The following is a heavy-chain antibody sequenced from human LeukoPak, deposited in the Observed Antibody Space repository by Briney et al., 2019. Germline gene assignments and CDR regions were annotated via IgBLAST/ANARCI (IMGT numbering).Heavy chain of an antibody. Sequence: PSETLSLTCSVSGGSLSSDYWSWIRQPPEKGLEWIGYILYSGSTNYNPSLKSRLTISVDTSKNQFSLELSSVTAADTAVYYCAREYCTRTTCYFDYWGQGTLVTVSS. CDR2: ILYSGST. D-gene: IGHD2-2*01. CDR3: AREYCTRTTCYFDY. V-gene: IGHV4-59*01. J-gene: IGHJ4*02. CDR1: GGSLSSDY.